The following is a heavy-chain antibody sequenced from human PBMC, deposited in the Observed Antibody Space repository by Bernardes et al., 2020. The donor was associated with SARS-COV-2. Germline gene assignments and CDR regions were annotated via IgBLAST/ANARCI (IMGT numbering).Heavy chain of an antibody. CDR2: IYDSGKSYYSGNT. J-gene: IGHJ4*02. D-gene: IGHD3-10*01. Sequence: SETLSLTCTVSGVSIRDFYWSWIRQPPGMGLEWIGYIYDSGKSYYSGNTNYSPSLKSRLTISVDTSKNQFSLNLSSVTAADTAVYYCASVSPWVGSGVTLDYWGQGILVTVSS. CDR3: ASVSPWVGSGVTLDY. V-gene: IGHV4-59*08. CDR1: GVSIRDFY.